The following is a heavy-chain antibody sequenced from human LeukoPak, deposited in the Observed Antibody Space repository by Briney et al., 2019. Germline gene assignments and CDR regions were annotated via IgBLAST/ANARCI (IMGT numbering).Heavy chain of an antibody. J-gene: IGHJ6*02. CDR2: ISGSGGST. V-gene: IGHV3-23*01. CDR1: GFTFSSYA. Sequence: GGSLRLSCAASGFTFSSYAMSWVRQAPGKGLEWVSAISGSGGSTYYADSVKGRFTISRDNSKNTLYLQMNSLRAEDTAVYYCAKDHGSGSYYNPNYWYYGMDVWGQGTTVTVSS. D-gene: IGHD3-10*01. CDR3: AKDHGSGSYYNPNYWYYGMDV.